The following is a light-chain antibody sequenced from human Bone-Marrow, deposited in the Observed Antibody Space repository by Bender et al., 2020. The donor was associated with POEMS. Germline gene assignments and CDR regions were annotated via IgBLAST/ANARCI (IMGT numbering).Light chain of an antibody. Sequence: SYVVTQPPSVSVAPGQTVRIACGGENIGRKSVHWYQQKPGQVPVLVVFDDSDRPSGIPERFSGSNSGNPAPLTIRRVEVAAEGAYYCHLGDSISDHTYVFGSGTQVTVL. CDR1: NIGRKS. V-gene: IGLV3-21*02. CDR3: HLGDSISDHTYV. J-gene: IGLJ1*01. CDR2: DDS.